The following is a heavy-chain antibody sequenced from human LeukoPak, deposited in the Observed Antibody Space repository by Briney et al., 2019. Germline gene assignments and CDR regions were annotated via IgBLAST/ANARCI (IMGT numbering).Heavy chain of an antibody. J-gene: IGHJ6*02. V-gene: IGHV4-59*08. CDR1: GGSISSYY. CDR2: ICYSGST. CDR3: ARHYSAVTTRLSGMDV. Sequence: SETLSLTCTVSGGSISSYYWSWIRQPPGKGLEWIGYICYSGSTNYNPSLKSRVTISVDPSKNQFSLKLSSVTAADTAVYYCARHYSAVTTRLSGMDVWGQGTTVTVSS. D-gene: IGHD4-11*01.